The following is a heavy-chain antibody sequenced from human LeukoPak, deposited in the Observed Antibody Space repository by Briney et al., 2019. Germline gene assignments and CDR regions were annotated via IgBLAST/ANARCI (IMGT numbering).Heavy chain of an antibody. Sequence: SETLSLTCTVSGGSISSSSYYWGWIRQPPGKGLEWIGSIYYSGSTYYNPSLKSRVTISVDTSKNQFSLKLSSVTAADTAVYYCARQLPGHYFDYWGQGTLVTVSS. CDR1: GGSISSSSYY. V-gene: IGHV4-39*01. CDR2: IYYSGST. J-gene: IGHJ4*02. CDR3: ARQLPGHYFDY.